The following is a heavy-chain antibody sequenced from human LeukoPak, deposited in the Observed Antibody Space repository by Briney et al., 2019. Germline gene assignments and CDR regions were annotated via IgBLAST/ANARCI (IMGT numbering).Heavy chain of an antibody. Sequence: NPGGSLRLSCAASGFTFSSYNMNWVRQAPGKGLEWVSSISSSSSYIYYADSVKGRFTISRDNAENSLYLQMNSLRAEDTAVYYCARDLKYYYGMDVWGQGTTVTVSS. V-gene: IGHV3-21*01. CDR3: ARDLKYYYGMDV. J-gene: IGHJ6*02. CDR1: GFTFSSYN. CDR2: ISSSSSYI.